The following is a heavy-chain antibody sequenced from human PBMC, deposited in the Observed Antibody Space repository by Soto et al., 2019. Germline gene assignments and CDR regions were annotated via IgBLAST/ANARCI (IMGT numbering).Heavy chain of an antibody. Sequence: ASVKVSCKASGGTFSSYAISWVRQAPGQGLEWMGGIIPIFGTANYAQKFQGRVTITADESTSTAYMELSSLRSEDTAVYYCARETLPGIAVAGTGWFDPWGQGTLVTVSS. CDR2: IIPIFGTA. D-gene: IGHD6-19*01. J-gene: IGHJ5*02. CDR1: GGTFSSYA. V-gene: IGHV1-69*13. CDR3: ARETLPGIAVAGTGWFDP.